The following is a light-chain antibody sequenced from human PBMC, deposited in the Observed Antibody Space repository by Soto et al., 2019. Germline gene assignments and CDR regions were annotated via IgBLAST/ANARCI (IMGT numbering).Light chain of an antibody. CDR1: QSVSSSY. Sequence: DIVLTQSPGTLSLSPGERATLSCRASQSVSSSYIAWYQQRPGQTPSLLIYGASTRATGIPDRFSGSGSGTDFTLTISSLEPADFAVYYCQHRSSWPPAFGQGTRLEIK. CDR3: QHRSSWPPA. J-gene: IGKJ5*01. V-gene: IGKV3D-20*02. CDR2: GAS.